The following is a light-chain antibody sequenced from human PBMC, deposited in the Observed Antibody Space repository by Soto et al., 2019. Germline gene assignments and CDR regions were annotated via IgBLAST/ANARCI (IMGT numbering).Light chain of an antibody. J-gene: IGLJ1*01. Sequence: QSALTQPASGSGSPGQSITISCTGTSSDVGGYNVSWYQQHPGKAPKLMIFDVNNRPSGVSNRFSGSKSGNTASLTISGLQAEDEADYYRCSYTSSSTYVFGTGTKVTVL. CDR2: DVN. V-gene: IGLV2-14*01. CDR1: SSDVGGYN. CDR3: CSYTSSSTYV.